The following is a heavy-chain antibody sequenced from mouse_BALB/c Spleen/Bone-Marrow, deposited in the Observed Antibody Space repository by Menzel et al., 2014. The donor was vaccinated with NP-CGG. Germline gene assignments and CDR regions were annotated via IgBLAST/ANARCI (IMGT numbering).Heavy chain of an antibody. Sequence: EVMLVESGAELVKPGASVKLSCTASGFNIKDTYMHWVKQRPEQGLEWIGRIDPANGNTKYDPKFQSKATITADTSSNTAYLQLSSLTSEDTAVYYCARGGAFAYWGQGTLVTVSA. J-gene: IGHJ3*01. V-gene: IGHV14-3*02. CDR1: GFNIKDTY. CDR3: ARGGAFAY. CDR2: IDPANGNT.